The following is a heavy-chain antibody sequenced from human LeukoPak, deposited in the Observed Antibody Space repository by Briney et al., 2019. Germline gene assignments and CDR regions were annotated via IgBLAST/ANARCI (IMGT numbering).Heavy chain of an antibody. J-gene: IGHJ6*01. CDR2: IGGSGGST. Sequence: GGSLPLSCAASGFTFSSYALSWVRQAPGKGLEWVSSIGGSGGSTYYADSVKGRFTISRDNSKNSLYLHMNSLRAEDTAVYYCAKGVHPYYCYYGMDVWGQGNTVSVSS. CDR3: AKGVHPYYCYYGMDV. D-gene: IGHD1-1*01. CDR1: GFTFSSYA. V-gene: IGHV3-23*01.